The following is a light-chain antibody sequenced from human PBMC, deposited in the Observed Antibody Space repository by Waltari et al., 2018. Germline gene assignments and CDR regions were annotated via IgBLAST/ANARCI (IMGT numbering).Light chain of an antibody. Sequence: QSALTQPASVSGSPGQSLTISRTGTTSDVGRYNYVSWYQCHPGKAPELIIYEVTNRPSGVSDRFSGSKSGNTASLSISGLQPEDEADYYCSSYTSIKTPYVVFGGGTKVTVL. CDR1: TSDVGRYNY. CDR2: EVT. V-gene: IGLV2-14*01. J-gene: IGLJ2*01. CDR3: SSYTSIKTPYVV.